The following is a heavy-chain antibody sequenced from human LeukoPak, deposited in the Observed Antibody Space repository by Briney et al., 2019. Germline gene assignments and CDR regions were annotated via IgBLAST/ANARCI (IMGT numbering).Heavy chain of an antibody. CDR1: GFTFSSYA. D-gene: IGHD5-18*01. Sequence: GGSLRLSCAASGFTFSSYAMHWVRQAPGKGLEWVAVISYDGSNKYYADSVKGRFTISRDNSKNTLYLQMNSLRAEDTAVYYCANGVDTAMVPSDYWGQGTLVTVSS. CDR2: ISYDGSNK. V-gene: IGHV3-30*04. J-gene: IGHJ4*02. CDR3: ANGVDTAMVPSDY.